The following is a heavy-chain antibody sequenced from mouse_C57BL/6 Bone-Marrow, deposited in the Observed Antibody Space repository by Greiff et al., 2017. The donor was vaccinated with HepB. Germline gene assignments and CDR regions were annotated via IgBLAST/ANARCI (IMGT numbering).Heavy chain of an antibody. V-gene: IGHV1-5*01. CDR3: TRDYYGSSYFDY. CDR1: GYTFTSYW. D-gene: IGHD1-1*01. CDR2: IYPGNSDT. J-gene: IGHJ2*01. Sequence: EVQLQQSGTVLARPGASVKMSCKTSGYTFTSYWMHWVKQRPGQGLEWIGAIYPGNSDTSYNQKFKGKAKLTAGTSASTAYMERSSLTNEDSAVYYCTRDYYGSSYFDYWGQGTTLTVSS.